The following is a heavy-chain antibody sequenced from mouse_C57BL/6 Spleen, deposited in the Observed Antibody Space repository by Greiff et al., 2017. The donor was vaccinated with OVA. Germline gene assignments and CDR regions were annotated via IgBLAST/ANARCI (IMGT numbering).Heavy chain of an antibody. V-gene: IGHV1-50*01. CDR1: GYTFTSYW. Sequence: QVQLQQPGAELVKPGASVKLSCKASGYTFTSYWMQWVKQRPGQGLEWIGEIDPSDSYTNYNQKFKGKATLTVDTSSSTAYMQLSSLTSEDSAVYYCANRNYYGTSFAYWGQGTLVTVSA. CDR2: IDPSDSYT. CDR3: ANRNYYGTSFAY. D-gene: IGHD1-1*01. J-gene: IGHJ3*01.